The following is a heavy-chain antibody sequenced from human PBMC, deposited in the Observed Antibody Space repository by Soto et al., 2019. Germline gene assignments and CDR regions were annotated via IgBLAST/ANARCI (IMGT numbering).Heavy chain of an antibody. V-gene: IGHV3-23*01. CDR1: GFTFSTLA. CDR2: MSYSGELR. CDR3: AKDATRTSGWYYFDY. Sequence: GGSLRLSCAASGFTFSTLAMGWVRQAPGKGLEWVSVMSYSGELRYYADSVKGRFTISRDNSKNTLFLQMDSLRADDTAVYYCAKDATRTSGWYYFDYWGQGALVTVYS. D-gene: IGHD6-19*01. J-gene: IGHJ4*02.